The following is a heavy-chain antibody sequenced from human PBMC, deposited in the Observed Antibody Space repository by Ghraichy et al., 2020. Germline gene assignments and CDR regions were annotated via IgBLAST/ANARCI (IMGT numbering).Heavy chain of an antibody. CDR2: ISTSGTT. J-gene: IGHJ4*01. CDR3: ARVSGGSDDFFDS. D-gene: IGHD2-15*01. V-gene: IGHV4-4*07. CDR1: GTSITSYY. Sequence: SETLSLTCAVSGTSITSYYWSWIRQPAGKGLEWIGLISTSGTTNYNPSLKSRVTMSVDTSKDQFSLKLNSVSAADTAVYYCARVSGGSDDFFDSWGHGTLVTVSS.